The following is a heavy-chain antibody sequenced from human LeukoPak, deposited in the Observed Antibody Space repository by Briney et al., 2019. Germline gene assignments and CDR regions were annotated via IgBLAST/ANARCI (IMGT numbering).Heavy chain of an antibody. CDR1: GGSISSYY. D-gene: IGHD3-10*01. J-gene: IGHJ4*02. Sequence: SETLSLTCTVSGGSISSYYWNWIRQPPGKGLEWIGYIYYSGSTNYSPSLKSRVTMSVDTSKNQFSLKLTSVTAADTAVYYCARQRLLWFGESNSGLDYWGQGTLVTVSS. CDR2: IYYSGST. V-gene: IGHV4-59*08. CDR3: ARQRLLWFGESNSGLDY.